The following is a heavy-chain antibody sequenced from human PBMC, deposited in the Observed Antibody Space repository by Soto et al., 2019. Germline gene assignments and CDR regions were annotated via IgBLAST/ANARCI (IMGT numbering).Heavy chain of an antibody. V-gene: IGHV4-61*08. D-gene: IGHD3-22*01. CDR3: ARSMHYSDGSNYSPFDY. CDR1: GGSVSSGDYY. J-gene: IGHJ4*02. Sequence: QVQLQESGPGLVKPSETLSLTCTVSGGSVSSGDYYWSWIRQPPGKGLEWIGYFYYTGSTNYNPSLKSRVTISIDASKNQFSLRLSSVTAADTAVYYCARSMHYSDGSNYSPFDYRGQGTLVTVSS. CDR2: FYYTGST.